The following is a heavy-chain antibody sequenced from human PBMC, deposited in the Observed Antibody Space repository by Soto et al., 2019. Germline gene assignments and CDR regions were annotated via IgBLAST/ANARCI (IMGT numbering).Heavy chain of an antibody. V-gene: IGHV4-39*01. CDR1: GGSISSSSYY. Sequence: SETLSLTCTVSGGSISSSSYYWGLIRQPPGKGLEWIGSIYYSGSTYYNPSLNSRVTISVDTSKNQFSLKLSSVTAADTAVYYCASLKQQLVYWFDPWGQGTLVTVSS. J-gene: IGHJ5*02. D-gene: IGHD6-13*01. CDR2: IYYSGST. CDR3: ASLKQQLVYWFDP.